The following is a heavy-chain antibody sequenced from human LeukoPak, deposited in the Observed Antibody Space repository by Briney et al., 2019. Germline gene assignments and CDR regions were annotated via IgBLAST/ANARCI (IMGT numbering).Heavy chain of an antibody. V-gene: IGHV3-23*01. Sequence: GGSLRLFCAASGFTFSTYAMSWVRQAPGKGLEWVSAISGGADITLYADSVKGRFTISRDNSKNTLYLQMNSLRAEDTAVYYCATSTVGPGYLDYWGQGTLVTVSS. J-gene: IGHJ4*02. D-gene: IGHD1-26*01. CDR3: ATSTVGPGYLDY. CDR1: GFTFSTYA. CDR2: ISGGADIT.